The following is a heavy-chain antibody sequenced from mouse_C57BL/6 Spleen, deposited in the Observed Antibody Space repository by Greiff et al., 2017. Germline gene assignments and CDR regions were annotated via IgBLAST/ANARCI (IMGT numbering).Heavy chain of an antibody. CDR1: GYTFTSYW. CDR2: IDPNSGGT. V-gene: IGHV1-72*01. D-gene: IGHD2-1*01. Sequence: QVQLQQPGAELVKPGASVKLSCKASGYTFTSYWMHWVKQRPGRGLEWIGRIDPNSGGTKYNEKFKSKATLTVDKPSSTAYMQLSSLTSEDSAFYECARSEGGNYLYYFDYWGQGTTRTVSS. J-gene: IGHJ2*01. CDR3: ARSEGGNYLYYFDY.